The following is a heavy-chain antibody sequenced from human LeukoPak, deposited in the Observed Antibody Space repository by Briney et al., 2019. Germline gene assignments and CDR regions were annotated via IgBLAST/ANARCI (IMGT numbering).Heavy chain of an antibody. J-gene: IGHJ6*04. CDR3: ARTFPRGYYGMDV. Sequence: GSLRPSCAASGFTFSWYWISLVRPAPRKGLEWVANIKQDGSEKYYVDSVKGRFTISRDNAKNSLYLQMNSLRAEDTAVYYCARTFPRGYYGMDVWGKGTTVTVSS. CDR2: IKQDGSEK. CDR1: GFTFSWYW. D-gene: IGHD3-10*01. V-gene: IGHV3-7*03.